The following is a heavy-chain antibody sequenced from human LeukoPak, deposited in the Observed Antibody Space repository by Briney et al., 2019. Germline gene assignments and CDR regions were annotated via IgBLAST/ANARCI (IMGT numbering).Heavy chain of an antibody. CDR3: AKDKGIAAAPLDYMDV. J-gene: IGHJ6*03. CDR2: ISGSGGST. V-gene: IGHV3-23*01. D-gene: IGHD6-13*01. CDR1: GFTFSGYA. Sequence: GGSLRLSCAASGFTFSGYAMSWVRQTPGKGLEWVSTISGSGGSTYYADSVKGRFTISRDNSKNTLYLQMNSLRAEDTAVYYCAKDKGIAAAPLDYMDVWGKGTTVTVSS.